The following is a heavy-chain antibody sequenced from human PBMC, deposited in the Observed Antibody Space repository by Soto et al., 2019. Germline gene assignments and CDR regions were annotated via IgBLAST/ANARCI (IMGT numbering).Heavy chain of an antibody. D-gene: IGHD3-22*01. V-gene: IGHV4-34*01. CDR1: GGSFSGYY. J-gene: IGHJ4*02. CDR2: INHRGST. CDR3: ARGSTTMIVPDY. Sequence: SETLSLTCAVYGGSFSGYYWSWIRQPPGKGLEWIGEINHRGSTSYNPSLKSRVTISVDTSKNQFSLKLNSVTAANTAVYYCARGSTTMIVPDYWGQGTLVTVSS.